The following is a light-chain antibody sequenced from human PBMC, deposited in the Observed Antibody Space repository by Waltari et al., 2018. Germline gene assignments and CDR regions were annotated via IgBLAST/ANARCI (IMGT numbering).Light chain of an antibody. CDR3: CSYAGRGTYV. J-gene: IGLJ1*01. CDR1: TSDVGSYDL. CDR2: EVF. Sequence: QSALTQPASVSGTPGQSITISCCGTTSDVGSYDLVSWYQQHPGEAPQLLICEVFKRPPDTSSRFSGAKSGSTASLTISGLQPEDEADYYCCSYAGRGTYVFGSGTKVTVL. V-gene: IGLV2-23*02.